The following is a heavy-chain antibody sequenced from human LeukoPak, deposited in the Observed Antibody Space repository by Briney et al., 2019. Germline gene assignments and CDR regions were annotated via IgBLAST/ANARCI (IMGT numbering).Heavy chain of an antibody. CDR3: ARRGLLGFGVVTSYFDY. J-gene: IGHJ4*02. V-gene: IGHV4-38-2*01. Sequence: SETLSLTCAVSGYSISSGYYWGWIRQPPGKGLEWIGSIYHSGSTYYNPSLKSRVTISVDTSRNQFSLKLSSVTAADTAVYYCARRGLLGFGVVTSYFDYWGQGTLVTVSS. D-gene: IGHD3-3*01. CDR2: IYHSGST. CDR1: GYSISSGYY.